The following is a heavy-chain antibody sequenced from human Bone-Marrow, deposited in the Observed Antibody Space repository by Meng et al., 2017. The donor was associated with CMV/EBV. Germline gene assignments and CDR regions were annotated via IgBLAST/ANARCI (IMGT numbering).Heavy chain of an antibody. CDR3: ARSSGWSRFDY. Sequence: MQLLQSGAEVKKPGASGKVSCKASGYTVTDYNIHWVRQAPGQWLEWMGWINPNDDTNYAQNFQGRVTMTRDMSINTVYMELSRLTSDDTAVYYCARSSGWSRFDYWGLGTLVTVSS. D-gene: IGHD6-19*01. V-gene: IGHV1-2*02. J-gene: IGHJ4*02. CDR1: GYTVTDYN. CDR2: INPNDDT.